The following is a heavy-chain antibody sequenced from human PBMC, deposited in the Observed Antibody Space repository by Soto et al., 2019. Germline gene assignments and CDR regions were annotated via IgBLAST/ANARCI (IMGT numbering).Heavy chain of an antibody. CDR3: AKPGIAVAGTLYYYYGMDV. CDR2: ISYDGSNK. J-gene: IGHJ6*01. V-gene: IGHV3-30*18. D-gene: IGHD6-19*01. Sequence: QVQLVESGGGVVQPGRSLRLSCAASGFTFSSYGMHWVRQAPGKGLEWVAVISYDGSNKYYADSVKGRFTISRDNSKNTLYLQMNSRRAEDTAVYYCAKPGIAVAGTLYYYYGMDVWGQGTTVTVSS. CDR1: GFTFSSYG.